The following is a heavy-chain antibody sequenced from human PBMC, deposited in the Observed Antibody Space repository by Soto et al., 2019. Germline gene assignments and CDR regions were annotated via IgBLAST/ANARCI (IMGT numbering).Heavy chain of an antibody. D-gene: IGHD3-3*01. CDR1: GFNFSNYA. Sequence: EVQLLESGGDFKQPGGSLRLSCEGSGFNFSNYALNWVRQAPGKRLEWVSVISGNSGTTYYAASVKGRFTISRDNSKKTLYLQMNRLRADDTAGYYWAKGRAITVFGVITPFDSWGQGTLVTVSS. CDR3: AKGRAITVFGVITPFDS. CDR2: ISGNSGTT. V-gene: IGHV3-23*01. J-gene: IGHJ4*02.